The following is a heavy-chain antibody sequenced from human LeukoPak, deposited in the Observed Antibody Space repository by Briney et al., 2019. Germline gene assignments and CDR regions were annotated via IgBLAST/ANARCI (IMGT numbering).Heavy chain of an antibody. V-gene: IGHV3-30*18. CDR3: AKGDDYSNL. J-gene: IGHJ5*02. Sequence: PGGSLRLSCAASGFTFSSYDMHWVRQAPGKGLEWVAVISYDGSNKYYADSVKGRFTISRDNSKNTLYLQMNSLRAEDTAVYYCAKGDDYSNLWGQGTLVTVSS. D-gene: IGHD4-11*01. CDR2: ISYDGSNK. CDR1: GFTFSSYD.